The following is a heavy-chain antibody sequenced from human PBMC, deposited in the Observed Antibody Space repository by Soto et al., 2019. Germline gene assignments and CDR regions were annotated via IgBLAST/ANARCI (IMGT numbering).Heavy chain of an antibody. CDR3: ARKDFWSGPTGSWFDP. Sequence: SETLSLTCAVYGGSFSGYYWSWIRQPPGKGLEWIGEINHSGSTNYNPSVQSRVTISVDTSKNQFSLKLSSVTAAAADVYYCARKDFWSGPTGSWFDPWGQGTLVTVSS. CDR1: GGSFSGYY. J-gene: IGHJ5*02. V-gene: IGHV4-34*01. D-gene: IGHD3-3*01. CDR2: INHSGST.